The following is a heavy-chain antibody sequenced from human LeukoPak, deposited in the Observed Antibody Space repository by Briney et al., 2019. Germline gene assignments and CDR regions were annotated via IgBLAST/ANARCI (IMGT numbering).Heavy chain of an antibody. D-gene: IGHD3-3*01. J-gene: IGHJ6*03. CDR3: TKGSSFWSNMDV. CDR2: ISGSGSTI. Sequence: GSLRLSCAASGFTFSDYYMSWIRQAPGKGLEWVSYISGSGSTIYYADSVKGRFTVSRDNAKNSLYLQMNSLRAEDTAVYYCTKGSSFWSNMDVWGKGTTATVSS. V-gene: IGHV3-11*01. CDR1: GFTFSDYY.